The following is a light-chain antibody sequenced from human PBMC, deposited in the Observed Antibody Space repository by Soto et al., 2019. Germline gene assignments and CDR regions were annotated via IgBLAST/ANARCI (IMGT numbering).Light chain of an antibody. CDR3: RQYYSYPPIT. CDR2: AAS. Sequence: IRMTQAPSSFSASTGDRVTITCRASQGISSYLAWYQQKPGKAPKLLIYAASTLQSGVPSRFSGSGSGTDFTLTISCLQSEDFATYYCRQYYSYPPITFGQGTRLEIK. CDR1: QGISSY. V-gene: IGKV1-8*01. J-gene: IGKJ5*01.